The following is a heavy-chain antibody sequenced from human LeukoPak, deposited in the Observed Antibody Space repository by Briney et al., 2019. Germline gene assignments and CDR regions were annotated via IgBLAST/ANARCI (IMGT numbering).Heavy chain of an antibody. Sequence: PGGSLRLSCAASGFTFSTYWMTWVRQAPGKGLEWVANMKGDGSEIHYVDSLKGRFTISRDNAKNSLYLQMNSLRAEDTAVYYCARPAYTAAYDLWGQGTMVTVSS. D-gene: IGHD3-16*01. J-gene: IGHJ3*01. CDR3: ARPAYTAAYDL. CDR2: MKGDGSEI. CDR1: GFTFSTYW. V-gene: IGHV3-7*01.